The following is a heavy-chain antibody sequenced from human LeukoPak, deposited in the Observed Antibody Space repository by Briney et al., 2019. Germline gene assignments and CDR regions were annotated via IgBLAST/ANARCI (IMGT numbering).Heavy chain of an antibody. V-gene: IGHV1-46*01. J-gene: IGHJ3*02. CDR1: GYTFTSYY. CDR3: ARLPISLDAFGVVIMGDAFDI. Sequence: PGASVKVSCKASGYTFTSYYMHWVRQAPGQGLEWTGIINPSSGSPNYAQIFQGRVTMTRDTSTSTVYMELRSLRSDDTAVYYCARLPISLDAFGVVIMGDAFDIWGQGTMVAVSS. D-gene: IGHD3-3*01. CDR2: INPSSGSP.